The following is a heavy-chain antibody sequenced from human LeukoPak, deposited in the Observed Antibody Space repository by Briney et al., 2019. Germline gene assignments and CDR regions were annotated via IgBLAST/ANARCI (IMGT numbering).Heavy chain of an antibody. CDR2: INPSGGST. V-gene: IGHV1-46*01. J-gene: IGHJ5*02. Sequence: GASVKVSCKASGYTFTSYYMHWVRQAPGQGLEWMGIINPSGGSTSYAQKFQGRVTMTRDTSTSTVYMELRSLRSDDTAVYYCARDAGPDTRENWLDPWGQGTLVTVSS. CDR1: GYTFTSYY. D-gene: IGHD2-2*01. CDR3: ARDAGPDTRENWLDP.